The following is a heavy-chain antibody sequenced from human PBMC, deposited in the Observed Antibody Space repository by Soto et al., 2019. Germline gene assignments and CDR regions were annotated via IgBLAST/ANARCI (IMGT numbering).Heavy chain of an antibody. D-gene: IGHD2-8*01. Sequence: ASVKVSCKASGFTFTSSAVQWVRQARGQRLEWIGWIVVGSGNTNYAQKFQERVTITRDMSTSTAYMELSSLRSEDTAVYYGAADVGCTNGVCYTAFDIWGQGTMVTVSS. CDR1: GFTFTSSA. CDR2: IVVGSGNT. J-gene: IGHJ3*02. V-gene: IGHV1-58*01. CDR3: AADVGCTNGVCYTAFDI.